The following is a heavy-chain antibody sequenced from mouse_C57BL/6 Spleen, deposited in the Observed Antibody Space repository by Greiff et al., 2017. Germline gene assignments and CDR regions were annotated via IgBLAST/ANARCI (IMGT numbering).Heavy chain of an antibody. CDR3: ASNWDGAWFAY. D-gene: IGHD4-1*01. J-gene: IGHJ3*01. CDR1: GYTFTSYW. Sequence: QVQLQQPGAELVKPGASVKLSCKASGYTFTSYWMQWVKQRPGQGLEWIGEIDPSDSYTNYNQKFKGKATLTVDTSSSTAYMQLSSLTSEDSAVYYCASNWDGAWFAYWGQGTLVTVSA. V-gene: IGHV1-50*01. CDR2: IDPSDSYT.